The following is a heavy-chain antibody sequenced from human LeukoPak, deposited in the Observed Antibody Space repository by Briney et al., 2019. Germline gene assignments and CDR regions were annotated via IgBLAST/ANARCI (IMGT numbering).Heavy chain of an antibody. V-gene: IGHV1-18*01. J-gene: IGHJ4*02. CDR2: ITPYNGNT. CDR3: ARAVPPSLEWFYY. Sequence: GASVKVSSKASGYTFSSYGISWVRQAPGQGLEWMGWITPYNGNTNYAHKLQGRVTMTTDTSTSTAYMELRSLRSDDTAVYYCARAVPPSLEWFYYWGRGTLVTVSS. CDR1: GYTFSSYG. D-gene: IGHD3-3*01.